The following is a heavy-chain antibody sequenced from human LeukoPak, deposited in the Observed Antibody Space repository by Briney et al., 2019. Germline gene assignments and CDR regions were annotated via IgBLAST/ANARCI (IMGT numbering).Heavy chain of an antibody. CDR2: MNPNSGNT. V-gene: IGHV1-8*01. D-gene: IGHD6-25*01. CDR3: ARYPNSIGYDY. J-gene: IGHJ4*02. Sequence: MGWMNPNSGNTGYAQKFQGRVTMTRNTSISTAYMELSSLRSEDTAVYYCARYPNSIGYDYWGQGTLVTVSS.